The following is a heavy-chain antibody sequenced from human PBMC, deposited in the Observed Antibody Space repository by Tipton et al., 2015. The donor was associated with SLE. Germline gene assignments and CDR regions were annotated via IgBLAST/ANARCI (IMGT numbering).Heavy chain of an antibody. V-gene: IGHV4-39*07. CDR1: GGSISSYY. Sequence: TLSLTCTVSGGSISSYYWGWIRQPPGKGLEWIGSIYYSGSTYYNPSLKSRVTISVDTSKNQFSLKLSSVTAADTAVYYCARGAGTGYYYYYYMDVWGKGTTVTVSS. CDR3: ARGAGTGYYYYYYMDV. J-gene: IGHJ6*03. CDR2: IYYSGST. D-gene: IGHD6-13*01.